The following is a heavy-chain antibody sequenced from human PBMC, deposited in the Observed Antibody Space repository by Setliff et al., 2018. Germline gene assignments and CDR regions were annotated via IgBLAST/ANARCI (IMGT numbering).Heavy chain of an antibody. V-gene: IGHV1-18*01. D-gene: IGHD3-3*02. CDR2: VSVYSGDA. J-gene: IGHJ4*02. CDR1: GYTFTTYG. CDR3: ARDPTNHFWSAYWPF. Sequence: ASVKVSCKTSGYTFTTYGISWLRQAPGQGLEWMGWVSVYSGDASYVQKFQGRVTMTADTSTSTVYMELRSLRSDDTAVYFCARDPTNHFWSAYWPFWGQGTLVTVSS.